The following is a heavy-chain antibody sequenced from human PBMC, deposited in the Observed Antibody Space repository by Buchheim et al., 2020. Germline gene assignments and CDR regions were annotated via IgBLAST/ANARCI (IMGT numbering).Heavy chain of an antibody. CDR3: ATTITTARYDAFDM. CDR1: GYSFTTYD. CDR2: MNPHSGET. D-gene: IGHD1-14*01. V-gene: IGHV1-8*01. J-gene: IGHJ3*02. Sequence: QVQLVQSGADVKKPGASVKVSCKASGYSFTTYDINWVRQATGQGLEWMGWMNPHSGETDYAQRFQGRVTMTRDNSIGTAYMELSSLRSEDTAVYYCATTITTARYDAFDMWGQGT.